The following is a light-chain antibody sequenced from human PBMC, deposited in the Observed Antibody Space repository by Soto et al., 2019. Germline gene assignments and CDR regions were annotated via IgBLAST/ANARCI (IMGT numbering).Light chain of an antibody. CDR1: SSNIGSDT. Sequence: QSVLTQPPSASGTPGQRVTISCSGSSSNIGSDTVNWYQQLPGTAPKLLIHRINQRPSGVPGRFSASKSGTSASLAISGLQSEDEADYYCASWDASLTGWGFGGGTKLTVL. J-gene: IGLJ3*02. CDR2: RIN. CDR3: ASWDASLTGWG. V-gene: IGLV1-44*01.